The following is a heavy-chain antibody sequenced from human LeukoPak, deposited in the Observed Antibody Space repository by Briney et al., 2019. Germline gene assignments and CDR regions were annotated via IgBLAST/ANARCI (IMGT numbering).Heavy chain of an antibody. CDR3: ARYSEVGLSAAATFDY. V-gene: IGHV1-69*13. CDR2: IIPIFGTA. D-gene: IGHD6-13*01. Sequence: ASVKVSCKASGGTFSSYAISWVRQAPGQGLERMGGIIPIFGTANYAQKFQGRVTITADESTSTAYMELSSLRSEDTAVYYCARYSEVGLSAAATFDYWGQGTLVTVSS. CDR1: GGTFSSYA. J-gene: IGHJ4*02.